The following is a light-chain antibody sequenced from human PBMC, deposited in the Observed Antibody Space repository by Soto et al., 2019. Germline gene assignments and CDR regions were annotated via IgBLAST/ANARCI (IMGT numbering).Light chain of an antibody. CDR2: GAS. V-gene: IGKV3-15*01. Sequence: DIVRTQSPATLSLSQRERATLSCRASQSVSSNLAWYQQKPGQAPRLLIYGASTRATGIPARFSGSGSGTEFTLTISSLESEDFAVYYCQQYNSWPHTVGRGTKVDI. J-gene: IGKJ4*02. CDR1: QSVSSN. CDR3: QQYNSWPHT.